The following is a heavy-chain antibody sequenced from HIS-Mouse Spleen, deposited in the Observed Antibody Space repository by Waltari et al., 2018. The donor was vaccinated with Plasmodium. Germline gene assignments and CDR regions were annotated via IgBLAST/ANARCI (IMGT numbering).Heavy chain of an antibody. CDR2: ISGSGGST. D-gene: IGHD3-9*01. V-gene: IGHV3-23*01. J-gene: IGHJ4*02. CDR1: GFTFSSYA. Sequence: EVQLLESGGGLVQPGGSLRLSCAASGFTFSSYAMSWARQAPGKGLGWVSAISGSGGSTYYADSVKGRFTISRDNSKNTLYLQMNSLRAEDTAVYYCAKTIKYYDILTGYPFDYWGQGTLVTVSS. CDR3: AKTIKYYDILTGYPFDY.